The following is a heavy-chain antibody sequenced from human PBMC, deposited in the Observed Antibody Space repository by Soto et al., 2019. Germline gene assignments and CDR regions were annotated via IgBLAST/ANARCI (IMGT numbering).Heavy chain of an antibody. CDR1: GFTFSSYA. CDR2: ISVSGDSR. CDR3: ATIFRYGDPEY. D-gene: IGHD2-21*02. Sequence: EVQLLESGGGLVQPGGSLRLSCATSGFTFSSYAMSWVRQAPVKGLEWVSGISVSGDSRYDADSVKGRFTISRDNSKSALYLPMNSLRAEDTAVYYRATIFRYGDPEYWGQGVLVTVSS. V-gene: IGHV3-23*01. J-gene: IGHJ4*02.